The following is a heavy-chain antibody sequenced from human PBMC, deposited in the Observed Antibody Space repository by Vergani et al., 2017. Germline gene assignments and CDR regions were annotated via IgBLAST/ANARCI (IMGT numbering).Heavy chain of an antibody. V-gene: IGHV5-10-1*03. CDR3: ARHSQLVYWYFDL. CDR1: GYSFTSYW. CDR2: IDPSDSYT. J-gene: IGHJ2*01. D-gene: IGHD6-6*01. Sequence: EVQLVQSGAEVKKPGESLRISCKGSGYSFTSYWISWVRQMPGKGLERRGRIDPSDSYTNYSPSFQGHVTISADKSISTAYLPWSSLKASETAMYYCARHSQLVYWYFDLWGRGTLVTVSS.